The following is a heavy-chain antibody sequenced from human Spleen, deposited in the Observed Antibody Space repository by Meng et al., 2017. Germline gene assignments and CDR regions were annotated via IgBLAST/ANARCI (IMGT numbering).Heavy chain of an antibody. CDR3: VRSSGWVRTGFDP. D-gene: IGHD6-19*01. V-gene: IGHV4-39*01. Sequence: PQLQESGPGLVKPSEALSLTCSVSGGSISTSGYYWGWIRQPPGKGLEWIGSIGHSGFTYYTPSLKSRITVSIDTSKNQFSLRLASVTAADTAVYYCVRSSGWVRTGFDPWGQGTLVTVSS. CDR1: GGSISTSGYY. J-gene: IGHJ5*02. CDR2: IGHSGFT.